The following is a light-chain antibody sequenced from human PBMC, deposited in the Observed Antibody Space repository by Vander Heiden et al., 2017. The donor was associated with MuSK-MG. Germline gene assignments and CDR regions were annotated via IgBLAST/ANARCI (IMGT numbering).Light chain of an antibody. CDR2: DAS. V-gene: IGKV3-11*01. CDR3: QQRNNWIT. Sequence: EIVLTQSPATLSLSPGERATLSCRASQSVSSYLAWYQQKPGQAPRLLIYDASTRATGITARFSGSGPGTDFTLTISSLEPEDFAVYYCQQRNNWITFGQGTRLEIK. CDR1: QSVSSY. J-gene: IGKJ5*01.